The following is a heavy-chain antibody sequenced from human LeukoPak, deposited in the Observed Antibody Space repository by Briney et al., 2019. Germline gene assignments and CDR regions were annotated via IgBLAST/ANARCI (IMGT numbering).Heavy chain of an antibody. D-gene: IGHD2-2*01. CDR1: GGSISSSSYY. CDR2: IYYSGST. Sequence: SETLSLTCTVSGGSISSSSYYWGWIRQPPGKGLEWIGSIYYSGSTYYNPSLKSRVTISVDTSKNQFSLKLSSVTAADTAVYYCARGSYCSSTSCYARDYYYYMDVWGKGTTVTVSS. J-gene: IGHJ6*03. V-gene: IGHV4-39*07. CDR3: ARGSYCSSTSCYARDYYYYMDV.